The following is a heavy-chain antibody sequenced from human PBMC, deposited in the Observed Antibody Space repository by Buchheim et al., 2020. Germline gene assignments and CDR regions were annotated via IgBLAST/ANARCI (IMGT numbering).Heavy chain of an antibody. J-gene: IGHJ6*02. CDR3: ARADAAMVLGGFYYYYGMDV. CDR2: IYYSGST. Sequence: QVQLQESGPGLVKPSETLSLTCTVSGGSISSYYWSWIRQPPGKGLEWIGYIYYSGSTNYNPSLKSRVTISVDKSKNQFSLKLSSVTAADTAVYYCARADAAMVLGGFYYYYGMDVWGQGTT. D-gene: IGHD5-18*01. V-gene: IGHV4-59*01. CDR1: GGSISSYY.